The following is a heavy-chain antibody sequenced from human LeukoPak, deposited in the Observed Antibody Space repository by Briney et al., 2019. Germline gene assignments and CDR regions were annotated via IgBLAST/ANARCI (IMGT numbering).Heavy chain of an antibody. CDR3: ARDYYDSSGFGAFDI. J-gene: IGHJ3*02. D-gene: IGHD3-22*01. V-gene: IGHV1-2*02. CDR2: INPNSGGT. Sequence: GASVKVSFKASGYTFTGYYMHWVRQAPGQGLEWMGWINPNSGGTNYAQKFQGRVTMTRDTSISTAYMELSRLRSDDTAVYYCARDYYDSSGFGAFDIWGQGTMVTVSS. CDR1: GYTFTGYY.